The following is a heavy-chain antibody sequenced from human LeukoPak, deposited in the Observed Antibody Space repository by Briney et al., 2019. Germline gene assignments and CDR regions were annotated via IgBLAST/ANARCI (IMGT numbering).Heavy chain of an antibody. V-gene: IGHV3-23*01. CDR2: ITASGNYT. CDR1: GFIFHTYA. J-gene: IGHJ4*01. Sequence: GGSLRLSHAASGFIFHTYAMSWVRQPPGKGLEWVSTITASGNYTAYADSVKGRFTISRDSSKNTLYLQMNSLRAEDTAVYYCARRTGALCTKSICRFDSWGQGTLVAVSS. D-gene: IGHD2-8*01. CDR3: ARRTGALCTKSICRFDS.